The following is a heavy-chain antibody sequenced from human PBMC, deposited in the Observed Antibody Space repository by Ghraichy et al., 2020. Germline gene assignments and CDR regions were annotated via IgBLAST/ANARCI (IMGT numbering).Heavy chain of an antibody. Sequence: GGSLRLSCTASEITFSNYAMIWGRQAPGKGLEWVSAITASGGGTYYVDSVQGRFTISRDNSKNTLHLQMNSLTVEDTAVYYCARASGWIIDFWGQGEMVTVSS. CDR2: ITASGGGT. D-gene: IGHD3-10*01. J-gene: IGHJ4*02. CDR1: EITFSNYA. V-gene: IGHV3-23*01. CDR3: ARASGWIIDF.